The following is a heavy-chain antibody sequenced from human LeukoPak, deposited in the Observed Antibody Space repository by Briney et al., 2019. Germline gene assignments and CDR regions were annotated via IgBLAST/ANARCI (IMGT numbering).Heavy chain of an antibody. J-gene: IGHJ6*02. Sequence: SETLSLTCAVSVGSINSGNWWSWVRQSPGKGLEWIGEIYHNGTPNYNPSLKSRVTISADTFKDHFSLKMTSVTAADTAVYYCATAPILRGEGGEHYKYGMDVWGQGTTVIVSS. D-gene: IGHD2-2*02. CDR1: VGSINSGNW. V-gene: IGHV4-4*02. CDR3: ATAPILRGEGGEHYKYGMDV. CDR2: IYHNGTP.